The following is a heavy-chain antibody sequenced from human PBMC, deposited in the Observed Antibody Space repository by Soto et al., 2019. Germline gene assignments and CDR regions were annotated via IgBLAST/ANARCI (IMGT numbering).Heavy chain of an antibody. V-gene: IGHV4-59*08. Sequence: QVQLQESGPGLVKPSETLSLTCTVSGGPISSYYWSWIRQPPGKGLEWIGYIYYSGSTNYNPSLKSRVTISVDTSKNQFSLKLSSVTAADTAVYYCARRWGRNFDYWGQGTLVTVSS. D-gene: IGHD2-15*01. CDR2: IYYSGST. CDR1: GGPISSYY. J-gene: IGHJ4*02. CDR3: ARRWGRNFDY.